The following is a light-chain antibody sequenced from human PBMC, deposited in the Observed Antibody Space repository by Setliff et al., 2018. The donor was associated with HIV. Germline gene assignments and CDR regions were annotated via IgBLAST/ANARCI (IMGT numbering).Light chain of an antibody. CDR2: DVS. Sequence: QSVLIQPASVSGSPGQSITISCTGTSSDVADYDYVSWYQHHPGKAPKLIIYDVSKRPSGISNRFSGSKSGNTASLTISGLQTEDETAYYCCSYTRSSTNVVFGGGTKVTV. CDR1: SSDVADYDY. V-gene: IGLV2-14*03. J-gene: IGLJ2*01. CDR3: CSYTRSSTNVV.